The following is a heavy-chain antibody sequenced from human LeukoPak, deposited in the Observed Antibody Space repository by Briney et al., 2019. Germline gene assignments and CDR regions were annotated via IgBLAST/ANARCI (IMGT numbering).Heavy chain of an antibody. CDR1: GGSISSGSYY. CDR3: ASAPIGYYDILTGYPIGAEYFQH. V-gene: IGHV4-61*02. J-gene: IGHJ1*01. Sequence: PSETLSLTCTVSGGSISSGSYYWSWIRQPAGKGLEWIGRIYTSGSTNYNPSLKRRVTIPVDTSKNQFSLKLSSVTAADTALYYCASAPIGYYDILTGYPIGAEYFQHWGQGTLVTVSS. CDR2: IYTSGST. D-gene: IGHD3-9*01.